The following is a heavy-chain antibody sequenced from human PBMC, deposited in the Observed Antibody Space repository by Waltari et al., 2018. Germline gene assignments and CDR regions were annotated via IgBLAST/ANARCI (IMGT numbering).Heavy chain of an antibody. Sequence: EVQLVESGGGLVQPGGSLRLSFAASGFTFSRYWVTWVSPVPGKGLEWVANIKQDGSEKYYVDSVKGRFTISRDNAKNSLYLQMNSLRAEDTAVYYCARDLYSDFWSGSPDYWGQGTLVTVSS. V-gene: IGHV3-7*01. CDR1: GFTFSRYW. CDR2: IKQDGSEK. CDR3: ARDLYSDFWSGSPDY. J-gene: IGHJ4*02. D-gene: IGHD3-3*01.